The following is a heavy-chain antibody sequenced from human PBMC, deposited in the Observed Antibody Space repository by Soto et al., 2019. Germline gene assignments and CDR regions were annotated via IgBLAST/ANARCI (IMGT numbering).Heavy chain of an antibody. CDR2: VYYTGAT. CDR1: SGPDRSHN. Sequence: QVQLQQSGPRLVKPSETLSLTCTVSSGPDRSHNWGWIRQPPGRGLEWIGYVYYTGATAYNPSLTRRGPISADTCTSDSSLTLNALSAADTAVYYCVRQGIDYRPGLVHVWDQGTPVSVSS. V-gene: IGHV4-59*08. CDR3: VRQGIDYRPGLVHV. J-gene: IGHJ6*02. D-gene: IGHD4-17*01.